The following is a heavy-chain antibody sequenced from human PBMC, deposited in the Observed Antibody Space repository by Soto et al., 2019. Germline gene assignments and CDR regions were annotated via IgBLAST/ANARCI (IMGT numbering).Heavy chain of an antibody. V-gene: IGHV4-59*01. Sequence: PXESLSLSCSVSFGSISSYDWSWIRQPPGAGPEWIGYSYYSGSTKYNHSLASRVTMSLDMSTNHFSLNLKSATAADTAVYYCARGSTNWASYFEYWGPGALVTVSS. D-gene: IGHD7-27*01. CDR1: FGSISSYD. CDR3: ARGSTNWASYFEY. CDR2: SYYSGST. J-gene: IGHJ4*02.